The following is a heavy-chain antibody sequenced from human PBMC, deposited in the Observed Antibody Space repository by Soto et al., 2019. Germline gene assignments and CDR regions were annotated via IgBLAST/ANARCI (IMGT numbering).Heavy chain of an antibody. CDR1: GFGFSTHA. CDR3: AKGFDYGDTKHIDH. D-gene: IGHD4-17*01. V-gene: IGHV3-23*01. Sequence: GGSGLSCAASGFGFSTHALGWVRQAPGKGLEWLSSITNTGITTHYADSVKGRFTISRENSRNTLHLQMNNLRVDDTAVYYCAKGFDYGDTKHIDHWGQGXLVTVSS. J-gene: IGHJ4*02. CDR2: ITNTGITT.